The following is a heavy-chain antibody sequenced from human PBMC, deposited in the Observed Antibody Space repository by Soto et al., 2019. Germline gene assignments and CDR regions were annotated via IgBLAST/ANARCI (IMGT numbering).Heavy chain of an antibody. D-gene: IGHD1-26*01. V-gene: IGHV3-30-3*01. J-gene: IGHJ2*01. CDR3: ANRVGPNWYFDL. CDR2: ISYDGSNK. Sequence: QPGGSLRLSCAASGFTFSSYAMHWVRQAPGKGLEWVAVISYDGSNKYYADSVKGRFTISRDNSKNTLYLQMNSLRAEDTAVYYCANRVGPNWYFDLWGRGTLVTVSS. CDR1: GFTFSSYA.